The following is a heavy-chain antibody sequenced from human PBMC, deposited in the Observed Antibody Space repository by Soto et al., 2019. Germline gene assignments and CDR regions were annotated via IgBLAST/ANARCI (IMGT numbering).Heavy chain of an antibody. J-gene: IGHJ4*02. CDR1: GFTFSSYG. CDR2: ISYDGSNK. D-gene: IGHD4-17*01. CDR3: AKTYGADYGGNSGRDY. V-gene: IGHV3-30*18. Sequence: GGSLRLSCAASGFTFSSYGMHWVRQAPGKGLEWVAVISYDGSNKYYADSVKGRFTISRDNSKNTLYLQMNSLRAEDTAVYYCAKTYGADYGGNSGRDYWGQGTLVTVSS.